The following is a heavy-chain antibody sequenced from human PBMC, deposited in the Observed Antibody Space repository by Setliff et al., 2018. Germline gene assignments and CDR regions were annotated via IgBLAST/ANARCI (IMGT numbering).Heavy chain of an antibody. CDR3: ARDSHPLRYFL. CDR2: ISYSGNS. V-gene: IGHV4-59*11. D-gene: IGHD3-9*01. CDR1: GGSISSHY. J-gene: IGHJ4*02. Sequence: SETLSLTCTVSGGSISSHYWSWIRQPPGRPLEWIGYISYSGNSNYNPSLKSRVTISLDTSKSQLSLTLTSVTAADTAVYYCARDSHPLRYFLWGQGTLVTVSS.